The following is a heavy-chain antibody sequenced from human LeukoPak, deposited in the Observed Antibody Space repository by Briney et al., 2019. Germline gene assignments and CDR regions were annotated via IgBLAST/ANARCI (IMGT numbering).Heavy chain of an antibody. D-gene: IGHD5-24*01. Sequence: GGSLRLSCAASGFTFSSYAMSWVRQAPGKGREWVSAISGSGGSTYYANSVKGRCTISRDNSKNTLYLKMNSMRAEDTAVYYCAGVRDGYNKNWGQGTLVTVSS. CDR1: GFTFSSYA. V-gene: IGHV3-23*01. CDR2: ISGSGGST. CDR3: AGVRDGYNKN. J-gene: IGHJ4*02.